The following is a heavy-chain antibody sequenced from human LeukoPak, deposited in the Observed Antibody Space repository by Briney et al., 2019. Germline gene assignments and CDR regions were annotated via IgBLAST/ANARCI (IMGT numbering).Heavy chain of an antibody. CDR2: ISSSSSYI. V-gene: IGHV3-21*01. Sequence: GGSLRLSCAASGFTFSSYSMNWVRQAPGKGLEWVSSISSSSSYIYYADSVKGRFTISRDNAKNSLYLQMNSLRAEDTAVYYCARGSRAGGFDPWGQGTLVTVSS. CDR1: GFTFSSYS. D-gene: IGHD2-2*01. J-gene: IGHJ5*02. CDR3: ARGSRAGGFDP.